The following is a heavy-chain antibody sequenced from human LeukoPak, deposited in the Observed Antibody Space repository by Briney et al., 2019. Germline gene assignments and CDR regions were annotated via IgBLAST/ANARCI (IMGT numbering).Heavy chain of an antibody. D-gene: IGHD3-9*01. Sequence: GASVKVSCKASGYTFIHYAIHWVRQAPGQRLEWMGWIDVGNGNTIYSQKFQGRVAITRDTSASTAYMELSSLRSEDTAVYYCATYNYDILTGYYKSEALDIWGQGTMVTVSS. CDR3: ATYNYDILTGYYKSEALDI. CDR2: IDVGNGNT. CDR1: GYTFIHYA. J-gene: IGHJ3*02. V-gene: IGHV1-3*01.